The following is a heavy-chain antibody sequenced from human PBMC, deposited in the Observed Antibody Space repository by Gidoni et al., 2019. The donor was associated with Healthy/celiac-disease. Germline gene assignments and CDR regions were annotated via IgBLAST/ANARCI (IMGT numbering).Heavy chain of an antibody. J-gene: IGHJ4*02. CDR3: ARSVSYFVFDY. D-gene: IGHD1-26*01. Sequence: QVQLVEAGGGVVQPGRSVRISSAASGFTFSSYAMHWVRQAPGKGLERVAVISYDGSNKYHADSVKCRFTIPRDNSKNTLYPQMNSLRAEDTAVYYCARSVSYFVFDYWGQGTLVTVSS. CDR1: GFTFSSYA. CDR2: ISYDGSNK. V-gene: IGHV3-30*01.